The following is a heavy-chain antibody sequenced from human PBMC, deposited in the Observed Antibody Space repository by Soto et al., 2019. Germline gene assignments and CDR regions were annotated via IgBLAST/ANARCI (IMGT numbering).Heavy chain of an antibody. Sequence: GGSLRLSCAASGFTFSSYAMSWVRQAPGKGLEWVSAISGSGGSTYYADSVKGRFTISRDNSKNTLYLQMNSLRAEDTAVYYCAKASVPKTYYYDSSGYYFDYWGQGTLVTVSS. CDR2: ISGSGGST. CDR1: GFTFSSYA. D-gene: IGHD3-22*01. CDR3: AKASVPKTYYYDSSGYYFDY. J-gene: IGHJ4*02. V-gene: IGHV3-23*01.